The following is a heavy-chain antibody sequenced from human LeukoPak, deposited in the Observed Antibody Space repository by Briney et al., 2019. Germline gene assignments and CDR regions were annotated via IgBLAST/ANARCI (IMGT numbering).Heavy chain of an antibody. D-gene: IGHD2-2*02. CDR1: GGTFSSYA. CDR2: IIPILGIA. CDR3: ARDLEQAAISGWFDP. V-gene: IGHV1-69*04. Sequence: ASVKVSCKASGGTFSSYAISWVRQAPGQGLEWMGRIIPILGIANYAQKFQGRVTITADKSTSTAYMELSSLRSEDTAVYYCARDLEQAAISGWFDPWGQGTLVTVSS. J-gene: IGHJ5*02.